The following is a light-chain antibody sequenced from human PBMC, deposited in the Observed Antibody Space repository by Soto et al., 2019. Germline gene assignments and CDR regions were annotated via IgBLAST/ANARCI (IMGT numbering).Light chain of an antibody. CDR3: QQTSSTPRFT. CDR2: AAS. J-gene: IGKJ3*01. Sequence: IQMTQSPSSLSASVGDRVIITCRASQSIRNYLNWYQQKPGRAPKLLIYAASSLQSGVPSRFSGGGSGTDFTLTITSLQPEDFATYYCQQTSSTPRFTFGPGTKVDVK. CDR1: QSIRNY. V-gene: IGKV1-39*01.